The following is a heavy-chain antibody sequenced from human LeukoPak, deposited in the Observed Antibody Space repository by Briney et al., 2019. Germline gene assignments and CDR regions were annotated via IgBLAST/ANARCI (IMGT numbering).Heavy chain of an antibody. CDR3: AKDHSGSYYPNWFDP. V-gene: IGHV3-74*01. D-gene: IGHD1-26*01. CDR1: GFTFSNYW. J-gene: IGHJ5*02. CDR2: INTDGSST. Sequence: GGSLRLSCAASGFTFSNYWMHWVRQAPGKGLVWVSYINTDGSSTTYADSVKGRFTISRDNAKNTLYLQMNSLRPEDTAVYYCAKDHSGSYYPNWFDPWGQGTRVTVSS.